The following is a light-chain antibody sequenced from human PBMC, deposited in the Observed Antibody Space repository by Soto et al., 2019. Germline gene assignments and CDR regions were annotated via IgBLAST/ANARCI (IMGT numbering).Light chain of an antibody. CDR3: AAWDDSLNGYV. V-gene: IGLV1-44*01. Sequence: QSVLTQPPSASGTPGQRVTISCSGDSSNIGTNAVNWYQQLPGTAPNLLIYTNNQRPSGVPDRFSGSKSGTSASLAISGLQSEDEADYYCAAWDDSLNGYVFGTGTKVTVL. CDR1: SSNIGTNA. J-gene: IGLJ1*01. CDR2: TNN.